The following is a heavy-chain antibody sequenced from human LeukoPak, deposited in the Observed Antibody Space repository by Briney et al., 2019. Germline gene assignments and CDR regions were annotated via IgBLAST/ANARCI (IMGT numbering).Heavy chain of an antibody. J-gene: IGHJ4*02. V-gene: IGHV4-38-2*02. CDR3: ARHYDASGYYFHN. CDR1: GYSISSDYN. D-gene: IGHD3-22*01. CDR2: THQSGST. Sequence: SETLSLTCSVSGYSISSDYNWGWIRQPPGKGLEWIGSTHQSGSTHYNPSLKRRVTISVDTSKNQFSLKLSSVTAADTAVYFCARHYDASGYYFHNWGQGTLVTVSS.